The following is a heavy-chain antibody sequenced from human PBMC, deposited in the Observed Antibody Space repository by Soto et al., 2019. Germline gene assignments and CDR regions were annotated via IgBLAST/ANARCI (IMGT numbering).Heavy chain of an antibody. CDR2: ICYSGST. CDR3: ARGHGDLDY. V-gene: IGHV4-59*01. J-gene: IGHJ4*02. Sequence: PSEILSLPCTISGCSISSYYWSWIRQPPGEGLEWIGYICYSGSTNYNPSLKSRVTISVDTSKNQFSLKLSSVIAADTAVYYCARGHGDLDYWGQGTLVTVSS. CDR1: GCSISSYY.